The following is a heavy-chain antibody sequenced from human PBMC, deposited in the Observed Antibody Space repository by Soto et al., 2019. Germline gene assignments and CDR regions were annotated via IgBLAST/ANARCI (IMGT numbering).Heavy chain of an antibody. CDR3: AIDRAAAEHDYYGMDV. V-gene: IGHV3-30-3*01. D-gene: IGHD6-13*01. CDR2: ISYDGSNK. J-gene: IGHJ6*02. CDR1: GFTFSSYA. Sequence: QVQLVESGGGVVQPGRSLRLSCAASGFTFSSYAMHWVRQAPGKGLEWVAVISYDGSNKYYADSVKGRFTISRDNAKNTLHQQMNSLKAEDTAVYYCAIDRAAAEHDYYGMDVWGQGNTVNVYS.